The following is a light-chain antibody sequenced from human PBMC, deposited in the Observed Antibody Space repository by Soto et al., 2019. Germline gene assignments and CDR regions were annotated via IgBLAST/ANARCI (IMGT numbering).Light chain of an antibody. J-gene: IGLJ3*02. CDR2: EVS. CDR1: SSDVGAYNY. V-gene: IGLV2-14*01. CDR3: TSYTSSNTWV. Sequence: QSALTQPASVSGSPGQSITISCTGSSSDVGAYNYVSWYQYHPGKAPKLMIYEVSNRPSGVSNRFSGSKSGNTASLTISGLQAEDEADYYCTSYTSSNTWVFGGGTKLTVL.